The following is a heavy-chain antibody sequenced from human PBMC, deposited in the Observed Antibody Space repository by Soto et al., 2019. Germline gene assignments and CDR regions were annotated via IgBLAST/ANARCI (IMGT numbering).Heavy chain of an antibody. J-gene: IGHJ1*01. V-gene: IGHV3-48*04. Sequence: GGSLRLSCAASGFRFGDYSMNWVRQAPGRGLEWVSYISSSSFKIHYVDSVEGRFAVSRDSAKRSLYLQMNSLRAEDTAVYYCARGLYTGSPHFFFWGQGTLVTVSS. CDR3: ARGLYTGSPHFFF. D-gene: IGHD1-26*01. CDR1: GFRFGDYS. CDR2: ISSSSFKI.